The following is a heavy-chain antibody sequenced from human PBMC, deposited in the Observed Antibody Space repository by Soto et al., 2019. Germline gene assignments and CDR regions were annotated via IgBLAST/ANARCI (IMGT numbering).Heavy chain of an antibody. D-gene: IGHD3-16*02. V-gene: IGHV3-30*18. Sequence: QVQLMESGGGVVQPGRSLRLSCAASGFTFSDYGMHWVRQAPGKGLEWVAIISYDGSNQYYADSVKGRFTISRDNSKNTLYLQMNSLRPEDTAVYYCAKALGELSPESYDHWGQGVLVTVSP. CDR2: ISYDGSNQ. J-gene: IGHJ4*02. CDR1: GFTFSDYG. CDR3: AKALGELSPESYDH.